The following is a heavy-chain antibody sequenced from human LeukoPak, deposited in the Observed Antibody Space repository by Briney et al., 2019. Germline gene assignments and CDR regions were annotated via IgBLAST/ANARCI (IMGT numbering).Heavy chain of an antibody. CDR3: ASYSGYAQ. D-gene: IGHD5-12*01. V-gene: IGHV1-8*03. CDR2: MNPNSGNT. CDR1: GYTFTSYD. J-gene: IGHJ4*02. Sequence: ASVKVSCMASGYTFTSYDVNWVRQATGQGLEWMGWMNPNSGNTGYAQKFQGRVTISRNTSITTAYMELSGLTSEDTAVYYCASYSGYAQWGQGTLVTVSS.